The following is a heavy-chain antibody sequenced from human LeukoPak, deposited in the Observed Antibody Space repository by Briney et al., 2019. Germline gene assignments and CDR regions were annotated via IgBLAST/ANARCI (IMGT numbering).Heavy chain of an antibody. D-gene: IGHD2-2*01. V-gene: IGHV1-2*06. CDR3: ARVVVSAAIYYYYGMDV. Sequence: GASVKVSCTASGYTFTGYYMHWVRQAPGQGLEWMGRINPNSGGTNYAQKFQGRVTMTRDTSISTAYMELSRLRSDDTAVYYCARVVVSAAIYYYYGMDVWGQGTTVTVSS. CDR1: GYTFTGYY. CDR2: INPNSGGT. J-gene: IGHJ6*02.